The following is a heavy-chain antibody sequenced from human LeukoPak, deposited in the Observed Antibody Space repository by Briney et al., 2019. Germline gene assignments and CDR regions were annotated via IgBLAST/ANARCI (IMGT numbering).Heavy chain of an antibody. CDR3: ARRGHGYGSPFDY. CDR2: IYPDGNT. CDR1: GFTVSSNY. V-gene: IGHV3-66*04. Sequence: GGSLRLSCAASGFTVSSNYMNWVRQAPGKGLEWVSMIYPDGNTFYANSVKGRFTISRDSSKNTLGLQMSSLRAEDTAVYYCARRGHGYGSPFDYWGQGTLVTVSS. D-gene: IGHD5-18*01. J-gene: IGHJ4*02.